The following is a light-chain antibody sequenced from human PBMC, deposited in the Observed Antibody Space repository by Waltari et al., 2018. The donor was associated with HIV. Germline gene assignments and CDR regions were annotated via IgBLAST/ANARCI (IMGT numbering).Light chain of an antibody. CDR2: DNK. V-gene: IGLV1-51*01. CDR3: GTWDSSLSAWV. J-gene: IGLJ3*02. Sequence: QSVLTQPPSVSAAPGQKVTISCSGSSPNIGNNYVSWYQQLPGTAPKLLIYDNKRRPSGMPDRFSGSKSGTSATLGITGLQTGDEADYYCGTWDSSLSAWVFGGGTKLTVL. CDR1: SPNIGNNY.